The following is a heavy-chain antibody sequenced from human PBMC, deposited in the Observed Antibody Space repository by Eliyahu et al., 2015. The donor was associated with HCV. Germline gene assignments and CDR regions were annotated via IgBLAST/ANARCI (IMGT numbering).Heavy chain of an antibody. CDR1: GYTFTSYY. CDR3: ARAEGTAMVNYYYGMDV. V-gene: IGHV1-46*01. Sequence: QVQLVQSGAEVKKPGASVKVSCKASGYTFTSYYMHWVRQAPGQGLEWMGIINPSGGSTSYAQKFQGRVTMTRDTSTSTVYMELSSLRSEDTAVYYCARAEGTAMVNYYYGMDVWGQGTTVTVSS. D-gene: IGHD5-18*01. CDR2: INPSGGST. J-gene: IGHJ6*02.